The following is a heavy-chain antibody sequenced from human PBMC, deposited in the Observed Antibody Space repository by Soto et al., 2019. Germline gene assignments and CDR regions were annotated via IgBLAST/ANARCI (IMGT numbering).Heavy chain of an antibody. Sequence: QVQLVQSGAEVKKPGASVKVSCKASGGTFSSYSINWVRQAPGQGLEWMGEIIPIFGTANYAQKFQGRVTFPEDESTRTAYMELSSLRSEDTAVYYCARDGGRHSGGIDYWGQGTLVTVSS. CDR2: IIPIFGTA. CDR1: GGTFSSYS. J-gene: IGHJ4*02. CDR3: ARDGGRHSGGIDY. V-gene: IGHV1-69*01. D-gene: IGHD1-26*01.